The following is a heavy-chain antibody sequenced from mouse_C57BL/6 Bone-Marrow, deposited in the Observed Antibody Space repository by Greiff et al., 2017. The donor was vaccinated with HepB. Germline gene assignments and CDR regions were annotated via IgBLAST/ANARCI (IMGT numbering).Heavy chain of an antibody. D-gene: IGHD1-1*01. V-gene: IGHV5-12*01. CDR1: GFTFSDYY. J-gene: IGHJ4*01. CDR3: ARGDYYGSYYAMDY. CDR2: ISNGGGST. Sequence: EVQVVESGGGLVQPGGSLKLSCAASGFTFSDYYMYWVRQTPEKRLEWVAYISNGGGSTYYPDTVKGRFTISRDNAKNTLYLQMSRLKSEDTAMYYCARGDYYGSYYAMDYWGQGTSVTVSS.